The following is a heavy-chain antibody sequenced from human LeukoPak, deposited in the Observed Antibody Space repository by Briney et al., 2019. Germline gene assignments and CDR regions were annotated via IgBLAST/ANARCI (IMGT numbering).Heavy chain of an antibody. J-gene: IGHJ4*02. Sequence: GGSLRLSCAASGFTFSSYWMSWVRQAPGKGLEWVANTKQDGSEKYYVDSVKGRFTISRDNAKNSLYLQMNSLRAEDTAVYYCARLVVPAAIEGIFDYWGQGTLVTVSS. D-gene: IGHD2-2*01. V-gene: IGHV3-7*01. CDR1: GFTFSSYW. CDR2: TKQDGSEK. CDR3: ARLVVPAAIEGIFDY.